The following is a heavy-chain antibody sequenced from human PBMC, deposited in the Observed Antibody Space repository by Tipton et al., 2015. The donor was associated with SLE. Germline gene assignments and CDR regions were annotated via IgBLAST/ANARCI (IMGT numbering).Heavy chain of an antibody. V-gene: IGHV4-39*07. Sequence: TLSLTCIVSGGSISSSHYYWDWIRQPPGKGLEWLGSIYSSGGTYYNPSLKSRVTISVDTSKNQFSLELSSVTAADTAVYYCAGTNYDVLTGYHRVDTFDIWGQGTMVTVSS. D-gene: IGHD3-9*01. CDR3: AGTNYDVLTGYHRVDTFDI. J-gene: IGHJ3*02. CDR2: IYSSGGT. CDR1: GGSISSSHYY.